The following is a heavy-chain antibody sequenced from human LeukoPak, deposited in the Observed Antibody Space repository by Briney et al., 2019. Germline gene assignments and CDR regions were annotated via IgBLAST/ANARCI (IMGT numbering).Heavy chain of an antibody. CDR1: GGSIRSSDYY. J-gene: IGHJ4*02. V-gene: IGHV4-39*01. Sequence: SETLSLTCTVSGGSIRSSDYYWGWIRQPPGKGLEWIGSIYYSGSTYYNPSLKSRVTISVDTSKNQFSLKLSSVTAADTAVYYCARGNLGSGYDYDFDYWGQGTLVTVSS. CDR2: IYYSGST. CDR3: ARGNLGSGYDYDFDY. D-gene: IGHD5-12*01.